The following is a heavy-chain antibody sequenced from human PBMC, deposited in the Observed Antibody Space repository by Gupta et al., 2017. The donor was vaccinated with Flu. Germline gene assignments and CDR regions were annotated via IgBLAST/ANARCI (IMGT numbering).Heavy chain of an antibody. Sequence: WVRQAPGKGLEWVSGISWNSGSIGYADSVKGRFTISRDNAKNSLYLQMNRLRAEDTALYYCAKDIGGYCSGGSCQGGLDYWGQGTLVTVSS. D-gene: IGHD2-15*01. J-gene: IGHJ4*02. V-gene: IGHV3-9*01. CDR2: ISWNSGSI. CDR3: AKDIGGYCSGGSCQGGLDY.